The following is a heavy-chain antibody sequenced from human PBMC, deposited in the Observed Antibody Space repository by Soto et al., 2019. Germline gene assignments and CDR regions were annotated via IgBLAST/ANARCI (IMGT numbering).Heavy chain of an antibody. J-gene: IGHJ6*02. D-gene: IGHD5-12*01. V-gene: IGHV4-31*03. Sequence: QVQLKESGPGLVKPSQTLSLTCPVSGGSISSGGYYWSWIRQHPGKGLEWIGYIYYSGSTYYNPSLTSRVTISVDTSKNQWSLTLSSVTAADTAVYFCARMRSLEMATISPLGYYYDGMDVWGQGTTVTVSS. CDR1: GGSISSGGYY. CDR3: ARMRSLEMATISPLGYYYDGMDV. CDR2: IYYSGST.